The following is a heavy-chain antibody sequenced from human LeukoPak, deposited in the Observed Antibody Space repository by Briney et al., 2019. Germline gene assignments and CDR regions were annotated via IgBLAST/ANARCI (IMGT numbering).Heavy chain of an antibody. Sequence: GGSLRLSCAGSGFTISSYEMNWVRQAPGRGLEWISRITTSDSGISYADSVRGRFTISRDNAKNSLYLQMNSLRAEDTAVYYCARRFDRWGQGTLVTVSS. CDR2: ITTSDSGI. D-gene: IGHD3-16*01. V-gene: IGHV3-48*03. CDR1: GFTISSYE. CDR3: ARRFDR. J-gene: IGHJ4*02.